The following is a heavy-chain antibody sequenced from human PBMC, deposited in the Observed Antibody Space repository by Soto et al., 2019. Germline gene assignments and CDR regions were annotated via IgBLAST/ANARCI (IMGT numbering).Heavy chain of an antibody. CDR3: ARDAALLGEADRFDY. D-gene: IGHD2-21*01. V-gene: IGHV4-4*02. Sequence: QVHLQESGPGLVKPSGTLSLTCAVSGDSITSNVWWSWIRQSPGKGLEWIGEAYHNGLTNYNPSLKSRVTMSTDTSKHQFSLKPPSVTAADTAMYYCARDAALLGEADRFDYWGQGTLVTVSS. CDR1: GDSITSNVW. J-gene: IGHJ4*02. CDR2: AYHNGLT.